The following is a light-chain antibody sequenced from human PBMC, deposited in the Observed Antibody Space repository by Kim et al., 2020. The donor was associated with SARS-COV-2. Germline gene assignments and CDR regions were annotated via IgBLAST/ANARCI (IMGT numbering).Light chain of an antibody. J-gene: IGKJ1*01. CDR3: QQYHNWPLT. CDR1: QSVNGN. Sequence: VSPGASAALACRASQSVNGNLAWYQQRPGQAPRLLIYDASTGATDIPARFSGVGSVTEFALTISSLQSEDFAVYYCQQYHNWPLTFAQGTKVDIK. V-gene: IGKV3-15*01. CDR2: DAS.